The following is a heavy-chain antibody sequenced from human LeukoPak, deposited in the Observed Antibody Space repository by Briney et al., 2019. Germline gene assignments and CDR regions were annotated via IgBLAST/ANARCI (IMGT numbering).Heavy chain of an antibody. D-gene: IGHD6-13*01. Sequence: GGSLRLSCAASGFTFSSYWMSWARQAPGKGLEWVANIKQDGSEKYYVDSVKGRFTSSRDNAKNSLYLQMNSLRAEDTAVYYCARDSSSWPEYFQHWGQGTLVTVSS. J-gene: IGHJ1*01. CDR1: GFTFSSYW. V-gene: IGHV3-7*01. CDR2: IKQDGSEK. CDR3: ARDSSSWPEYFQH.